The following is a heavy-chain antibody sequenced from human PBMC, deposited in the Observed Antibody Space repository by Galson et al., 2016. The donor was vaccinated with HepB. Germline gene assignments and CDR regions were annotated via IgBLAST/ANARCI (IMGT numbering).Heavy chain of an antibody. Sequence: SLRLSCAASGFSVSNDWMHWVRQAPGKGLEVVSSISRSGDSTDYVDSVKGRFTISRDNSKNTLSLQMNSLTADDTAIYYCVQGSTAPAVWGKGTTVTVSS. V-gene: IGHV3-23*01. CDR3: VQGSTAPAV. CDR2: ISRSGDST. CDR1: GFSVSNDW. D-gene: IGHD2-2*01. J-gene: IGHJ6*04.